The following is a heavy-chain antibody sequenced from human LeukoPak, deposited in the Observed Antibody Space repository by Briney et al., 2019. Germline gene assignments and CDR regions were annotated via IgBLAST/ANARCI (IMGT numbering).Heavy chain of an antibody. CDR3: ARGNFADTAMDYYYYYYMDV. CDR2: MNPSSGNT. D-gene: IGHD5-18*01. CDR1: GYTFTSYD. V-gene: IGHV1-8*01. Sequence: ASVKVSCKASGYTFTSYDINWVRQATGQGLEWMGWMNPSSGNTGYAQKFQGRVTMTRNTSISTAYMELSSLRSEDTAVYYCARGNFADTAMDYYYYYYMDVWGKGTTVTVSS. J-gene: IGHJ6*03.